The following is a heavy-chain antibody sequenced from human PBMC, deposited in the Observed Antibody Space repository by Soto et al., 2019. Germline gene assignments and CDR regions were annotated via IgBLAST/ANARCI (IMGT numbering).Heavy chain of an antibody. D-gene: IGHD3-3*01. CDR3: ARVETLLVWCGYLPDDY. CDR1: GYTFTSYG. CDR2: ISAYNGNT. V-gene: IGHV1-18*01. Sequence: QVQLVQSGAEVKKPGASVKVSCKASGYTFTSYGISWVRQAPGQGLEWMGWISAYNGNTNYAQKLQGRVTMTTDTSTSTAYMELRSLRSDDTAVYYCARVETLLVWCGYLPDDYWGQGTLVTVSS. J-gene: IGHJ4*02.